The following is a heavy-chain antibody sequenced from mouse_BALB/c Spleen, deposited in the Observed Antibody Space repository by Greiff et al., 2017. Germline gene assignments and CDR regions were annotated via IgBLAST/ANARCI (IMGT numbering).Heavy chain of an antibody. D-gene: IGHD1-1*01. V-gene: IGHV5-6*02. CDR3: ARDYGSSACDY. J-gene: IGHJ2*01. CDR2: ISSGGSYT. CDR1: GFSFSSYG. Sequence: EVMLVESGGDLVKPGGSLSLSCAASGFSFSSYGMSWVRQTPDKRLEWVATISSGGSYTYYPARVKGRFTISRDKAKNTLYLQMNSLKTEDTARYYCARDYGSSACDYWGQGTTLTVSS.